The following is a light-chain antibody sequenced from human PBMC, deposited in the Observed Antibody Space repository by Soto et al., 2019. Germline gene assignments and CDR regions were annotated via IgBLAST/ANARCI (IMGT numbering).Light chain of an antibody. CDR2: DTT. CDR3: LLSYNGPYV. CDR1: TGAVTNGHY. J-gene: IGLJ1*01. Sequence: QAVVTQEPSLTVSPGGTVTLTCGSSTGAVTNGHYPYWFQQQPGQAPRPLIYDTTIRHSWTPARFSGSLLGGKAALTLSGAQPEDEAEYYCLLSYNGPYVFGTGTKVTVL. V-gene: IGLV7-46*01.